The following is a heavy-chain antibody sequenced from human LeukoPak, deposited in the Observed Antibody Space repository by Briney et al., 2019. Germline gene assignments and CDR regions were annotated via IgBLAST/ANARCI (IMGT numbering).Heavy chain of an antibody. Sequence: PSETLSLTCTVSGGSISSGSYYWSWIRQPAGKGLEWIGRIYTSGSTNYNPSLKSRVTISVGTSKNQFSLKLSSVTAADTAVYYCAREGSGYTHYYYYYYMDVWGKGTTVTISS. CDR3: AREGSGYTHYYYYYYMDV. CDR1: GGSISSGSYY. CDR2: IYTSGST. D-gene: IGHD5-12*01. J-gene: IGHJ6*03. V-gene: IGHV4-61*02.